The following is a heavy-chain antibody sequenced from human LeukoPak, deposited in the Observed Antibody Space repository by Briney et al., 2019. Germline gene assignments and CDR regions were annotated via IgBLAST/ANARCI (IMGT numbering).Heavy chain of an antibody. V-gene: IGHV3-NL1*01. D-gene: IGHD3-10*01. Sequence: GGSLRLSCAASGFTFSSYGMHWVRQAPGKGLEWVSIIYSGGSTFYADSVKGRFTISRDNAKTTLYLQMNSLRDEDTAVYYCAGDLISGSGSLGYWGQGTLVTVSS. CDR1: GFTFSSYG. J-gene: IGHJ4*02. CDR3: AGDLISGSGSLGY. CDR2: IYSGGST.